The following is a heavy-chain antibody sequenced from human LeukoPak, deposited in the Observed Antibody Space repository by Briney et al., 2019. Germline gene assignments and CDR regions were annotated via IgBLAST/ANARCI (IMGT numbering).Heavy chain of an antibody. CDR1: GGSISSSSYY. D-gene: IGHD3-16*02. CDR2: IYYSGST. J-gene: IGHJ4*02. CDR3: ARQVRQYDYVWGSYRLEIFDY. V-gene: IGHV4-39*01. Sequence: PSETLSLTCTVSGGSISSSSYYWGWIRQPPGKGLEWIGSIYYSGSTYYNPSLKSRVTISVDTSKNQFSLKLSSVTAADTAVYYCARQVRQYDYVWGSYRLEIFDYWGQGTLVTVSS.